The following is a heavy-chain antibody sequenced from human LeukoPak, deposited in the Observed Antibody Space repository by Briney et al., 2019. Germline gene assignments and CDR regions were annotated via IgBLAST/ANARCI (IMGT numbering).Heavy chain of an antibody. CDR3: ARTWSGYKNPIDP. J-gene: IGHJ5*02. CDR1: GGTFSSYS. V-gene: IGHV1-69*13. D-gene: IGHD3-3*01. Sequence: ASVKVSCKASGGTFSSYSISWVRQAPGQGLEWMGGIMPIFGTANYAQKFQGRVTIPADESTRTAYMELSSLRSEDTAVDYCARTWSGYKNPIDPWGQGTLVTVSS. CDR2: IMPIFGTA.